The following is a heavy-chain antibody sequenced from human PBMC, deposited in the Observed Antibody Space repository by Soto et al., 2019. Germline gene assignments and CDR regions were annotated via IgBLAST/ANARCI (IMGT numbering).Heavy chain of an antibody. CDR3: ARVKRGYSGYDLEPPDAFDI. CDR1: GGSISSSSYY. CDR2: IYYSGST. D-gene: IGHD5-12*01. V-gene: IGHV4-39*07. J-gene: IGHJ3*02. Sequence: PSETLSLTCTVSGGSISSSSYYWGWIRQPPGKGLEWIGSIYYSGSTYYNPSLKSRVTISVDTSKNQFSLKLTSVTAADTAVYYCARVKRGYSGYDLEPPDAFDIWGRGTMVTVSS.